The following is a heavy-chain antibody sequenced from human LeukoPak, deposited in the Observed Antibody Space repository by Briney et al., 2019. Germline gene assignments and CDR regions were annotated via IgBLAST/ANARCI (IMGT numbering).Heavy chain of an antibody. CDR1: GFIFTSYS. V-gene: IGHV3-48*01. CDR3: ARESSGSLGLDY. J-gene: IGHJ4*02. CDR2: ISSSSSTI. Sequence: GGSLRLSCAASGFIFTSYSMNWVRQAPGKGLEWISYISSSSSTIYYADSVRGRFTISRDNAKNSLYLQMNSLRAEDTAVYYCARESSGSLGLDYWGQGTLVTVSS. D-gene: IGHD3-10*01.